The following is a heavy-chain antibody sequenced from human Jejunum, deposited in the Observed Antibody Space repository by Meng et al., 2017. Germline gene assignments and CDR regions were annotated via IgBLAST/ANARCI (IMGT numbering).Heavy chain of an antibody. J-gene: IGHJ3*02. Sequence: SETLSLTCTVPGGSINSGSYYWSWIRQPAGKGLEWVGRIYTSGRTNYNPSLESRVTISVDTSKNQLSLNRSAVTAADTAVYYCAGDPTGVRGVRDAFDIWGRGTMVTVSS. CDR3: AGDPTGVRGVRDAFDI. V-gene: IGHV4-61*02. CDR1: GGSINSGSYY. CDR2: IYTSGRT. D-gene: IGHD3-10*01.